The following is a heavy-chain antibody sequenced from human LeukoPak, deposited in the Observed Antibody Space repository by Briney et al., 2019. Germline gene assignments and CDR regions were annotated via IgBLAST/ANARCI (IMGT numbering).Heavy chain of an antibody. CDR3: AKDGSSSWYLGGGLNY. CDR1: GFTFSSYG. J-gene: IGHJ4*02. CDR2: IRYDGSNK. Sequence: SGGSLRLSCAASGFTFSSYGMHWVRQAPGKGLEWVAFIRYDGSNKYYADSVKGRFTISRDNSKNTLYLQMNSLRAEDTAVYYCAKDGSSSWYLGGGLNYWGQGTLVTVSS. V-gene: IGHV3-30*02. D-gene: IGHD6-13*01.